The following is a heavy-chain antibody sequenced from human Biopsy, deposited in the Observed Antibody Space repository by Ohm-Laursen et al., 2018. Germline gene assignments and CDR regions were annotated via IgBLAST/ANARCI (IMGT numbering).Heavy chain of an antibody. V-gene: IGHV1-46*01. CDR3: ARNTGWYGDLYYFDY. Sequence: ASVTASCKASGYCFTSYYMHWVRQAPGQGLEWMGMINPSGSTTSYPQIFQGRVTMTRDTSKSTVYMELSSLRSADTAVYFCARNTGWYGDLYYFDYWGQGTLVTVSS. CDR2: INPSGSTT. J-gene: IGHJ4*02. D-gene: IGHD6-19*01. CDR1: GYCFTSYY.